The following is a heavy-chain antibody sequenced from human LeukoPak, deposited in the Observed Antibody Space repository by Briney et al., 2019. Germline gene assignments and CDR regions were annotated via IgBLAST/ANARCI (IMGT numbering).Heavy chain of an antibody. CDR3: AKDMSSLVSVAIPNFDY. CDR1: GFTFSSYG. D-gene: IGHD2-2*02. V-gene: IGHV3-30*02. Sequence: GGSLRLSCAASGFTFSSYGMHWVRQAPGEGLEWVAFIRYDGNNKYYADSLKGRFTISRDNSKNTLFLQMNSLRAEDTAVYYCAKDMSSLVSVAIPNFDYWGQGTLVTVSS. J-gene: IGHJ4*02. CDR2: IRYDGNNK.